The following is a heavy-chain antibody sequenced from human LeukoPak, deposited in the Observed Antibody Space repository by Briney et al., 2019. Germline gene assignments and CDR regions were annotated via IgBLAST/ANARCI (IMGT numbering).Heavy chain of an antibody. CDR1: GGSISSGYYY. CDR3: ARQGGSSWPLDY. CDR2: IYYSGST. D-gene: IGHD6-13*01. Sequence: PSQTLSLTCTVSGGSISSGYYYWSWIRQPPGKGLEWIGYIYYSGSTYYNPSLKSRVTISVDTSKQQFSLKLSSVTAADTAVYYCARQGGSSWPLDYWGQGTLVTVSS. V-gene: IGHV4-30-4*01. J-gene: IGHJ4*02.